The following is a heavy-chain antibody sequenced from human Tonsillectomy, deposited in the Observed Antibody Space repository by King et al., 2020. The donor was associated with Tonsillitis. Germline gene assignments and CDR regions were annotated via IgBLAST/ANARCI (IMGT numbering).Heavy chain of an antibody. J-gene: IGHJ4*02. V-gene: IGHV3-48*01. CDR3: ARDRNARD. Sequence: VQLVQSGGGLVQPGGSLRLSCAASGFTFSSYSMNWVRQAPGKGLEWVSYISSSSSTIYYADSVKGRFTISRDNAKSSLYLQMNSLRAEDTAVYYCARDRNARDWGQGTLVTVSS. D-gene: IGHD1-1*01. CDR1: GFTFSSYS. CDR2: ISSSSSTI.